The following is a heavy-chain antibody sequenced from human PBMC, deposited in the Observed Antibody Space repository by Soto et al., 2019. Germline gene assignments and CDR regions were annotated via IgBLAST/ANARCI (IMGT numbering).Heavy chain of an antibody. D-gene: IGHD3-10*01. V-gene: IGHV3-23*01. CDR3: ARGNYYGSGSYFYYYGMDV. J-gene: IGHJ6*02. Sequence: GGSLRLCCAASGFTFSSYAMSWVRQAPGKGLEWVSAISGSGGSTYYADSVKGRFTISRDNSKNTLYLQMNSLRAEDTAVYYCARGNYYGSGSYFYYYGMDVWGQGTTVTVSS. CDR2: ISGSGGST. CDR1: GFTFSSYA.